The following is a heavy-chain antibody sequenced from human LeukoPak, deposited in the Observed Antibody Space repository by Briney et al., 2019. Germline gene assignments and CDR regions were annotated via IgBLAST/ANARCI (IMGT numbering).Heavy chain of an antibody. V-gene: IGHV5-51*01. CDR3: ARLHSSGFYGDN. D-gene: IGHD6-19*01. CDR1: GYTFTTYW. J-gene: IGHJ4*02. Sequence: GESLKISCKGSGYTFTTYWIGWVRQMPGKGLEWLGIISPSDSDTRYSPSFQGQVTMSADKSITTAYLLWSSLQPWDTAMYYCARLHSSGFYGDNWGQGTLVTVSS. CDR2: ISPSDSDT.